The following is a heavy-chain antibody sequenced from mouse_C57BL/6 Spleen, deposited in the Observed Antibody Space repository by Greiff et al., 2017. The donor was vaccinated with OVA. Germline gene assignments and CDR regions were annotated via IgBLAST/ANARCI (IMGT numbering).Heavy chain of an antibody. Sequence: VKLQESGAELVKPGASVKISCKASGYAISSYWMNWVKQRPGKGLEWIGQIYPGDGDTKYNGKFKGKATLTADKSSSTAYMQLSSLTSEYSAVYFRATDGNDYDYCIGDWCRGATLAVAS. CDR3: ATDGNDYDYCIGD. CDR1: GYAISSYW. D-gene: IGHD2-4*01. J-gene: IGHJ2*01. CDR2: IYPGDGDT. V-gene: IGHV1-80*01.